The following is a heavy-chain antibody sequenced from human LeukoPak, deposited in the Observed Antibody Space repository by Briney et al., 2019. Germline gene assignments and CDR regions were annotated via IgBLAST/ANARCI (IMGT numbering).Heavy chain of an antibody. V-gene: IGHV4-34*01. CDR1: GGSFSGYY. J-gene: IGHJ4*02. D-gene: IGHD3-9*01. CDR2: INHSGST. CDR3: ASTRVLRYLPGLFDY. Sequence: SETLSLTCAVYGGSFSGYYWSWIRQPPGKGLEWIGEINHSGSTNYNPSLKSRVTISVDTSKNQFSLKLSSVTAADTAVYYCASTRVLRYLPGLFDYWGQGTLVTVSS.